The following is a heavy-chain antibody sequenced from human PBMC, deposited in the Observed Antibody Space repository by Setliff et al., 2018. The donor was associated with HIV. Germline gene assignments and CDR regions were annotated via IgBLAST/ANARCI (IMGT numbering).Heavy chain of an antibody. D-gene: IGHD1-26*01. Sequence: SVKVSCKAFGFTFSTSAVQWVRQSRGEPLEWVGWVAVGSGASNYAQKFQERVTISTDISTSTAYMELSSLRSEDTALYYCAAGGGSRFSPNAFDIWGRGTVVT. V-gene: IGHV1-58*01. J-gene: IGHJ3*02. CDR3: AAGGGSRFSPNAFDI. CDR1: GFTFSTSA. CDR2: VAVGSGAS.